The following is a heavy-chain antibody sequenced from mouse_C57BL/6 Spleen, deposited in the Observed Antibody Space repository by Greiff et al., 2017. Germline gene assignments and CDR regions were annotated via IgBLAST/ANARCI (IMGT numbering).Heavy chain of an antibody. CDR3: ARERDYYGSSPFAY. CDR2: ISYDGSN. J-gene: IGHJ3*01. CDR1: GYSITSGYY. Sequence: DVQLVESGPGLVKPSQSLSLTCSVTGYSITSGYYWNWIRQFPGNKLEWMGYISYDGSNNYNPSLKNRISITRDTSKNQFFLKLNSVTTEDTATYYCARERDYYGSSPFAYWGQGTLVTVSA. V-gene: IGHV3-6*01. D-gene: IGHD1-1*01.